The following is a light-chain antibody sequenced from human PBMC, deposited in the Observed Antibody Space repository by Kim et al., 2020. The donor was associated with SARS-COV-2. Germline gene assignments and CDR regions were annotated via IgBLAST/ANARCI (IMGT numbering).Light chain of an antibody. Sequence: VALGQTDRTTCQGASLRSYYATWYQHKPGQAPILVIYGKNNRPSGFPDRFSGSSSVNTASLTITGTQAGDEADYYCNSRDSNNNVLFGGGTRLTVL. CDR1: SLRSYY. J-gene: IGLJ2*01. CDR3: NSRDSNNNVL. V-gene: IGLV3-19*01. CDR2: GKN.